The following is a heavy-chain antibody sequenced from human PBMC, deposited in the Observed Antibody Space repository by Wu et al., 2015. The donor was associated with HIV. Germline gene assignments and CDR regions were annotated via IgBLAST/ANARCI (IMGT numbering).Heavy chain of an antibody. Sequence: QVQLVQSGAEVKRPGSSVKVSCKASGGTFSSFAFSWVRQAPGRGLEWMGGVIPMFGTTNYAQKFQGRVTLTADESTSTAYMDLSSLRSEDTAVYFCARGYYYGSGSLGGYFDYWGQGTLVTVSS. CDR1: GGTFSSFA. J-gene: IGHJ4*02. CDR3: ARGYYYGSGSLGGYFDY. V-gene: IGHV1-69*12. D-gene: IGHD3-10*01. CDR2: VIPMFGTT.